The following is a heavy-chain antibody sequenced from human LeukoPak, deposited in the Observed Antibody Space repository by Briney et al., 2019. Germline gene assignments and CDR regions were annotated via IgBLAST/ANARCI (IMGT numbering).Heavy chain of an antibody. CDR1: GYTFTSYG. CDR3: ARVRDGYNDAFDI. V-gene: IGHV1-46*01. Sequence: ASVKVSCKASGYTFTSYGISWVRQAPGQGLEWMGIVTPSGGSTSDAQKFQGRVTMTRDMSTSTVYMELSSLRSEDTAVYYCARVRDGYNDAFDIWGQGTMVTVSS. D-gene: IGHD5-24*01. J-gene: IGHJ3*02. CDR2: VTPSGGST.